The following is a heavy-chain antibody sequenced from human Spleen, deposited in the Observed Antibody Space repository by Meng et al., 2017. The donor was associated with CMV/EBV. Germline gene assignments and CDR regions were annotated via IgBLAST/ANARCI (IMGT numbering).Heavy chain of an antibody. CDR2: INPNSGGT. CDR1: GYTFTGYY. V-gene: IGHV1-2*02. J-gene: IGHJ4*02. Sequence: ASVKVSCKASGYTFTGYYMHWVRQAPGQGLEWMGWINPNSGGTNYAQKFQGRVTMTRDTSISTAYMELSRLRSDDTAVYYCAKGRTSVTSPFDYWGQGTLVTVSS. CDR3: AKGRTSVTSPFDY. D-gene: IGHD4-17*01.